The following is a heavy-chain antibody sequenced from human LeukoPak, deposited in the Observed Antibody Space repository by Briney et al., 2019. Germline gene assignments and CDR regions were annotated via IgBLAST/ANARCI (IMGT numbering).Heavy chain of an antibody. D-gene: IGHD2-2*01. Sequence: SVKVSCKASGGTFSSHAIAWVRQAPGQGPEWMGGIIPISGTANYAQKFQGRVTITTDESTSTAYMELSSLTSDDTAVYYYARGLQYQLLKALGYYYMDVWGEGTTVTVSS. V-gene: IGHV1-69*05. J-gene: IGHJ6*03. CDR1: GGTFSSHA. CDR3: ARGLQYQLLKALGYYYMDV. CDR2: IIPISGTA.